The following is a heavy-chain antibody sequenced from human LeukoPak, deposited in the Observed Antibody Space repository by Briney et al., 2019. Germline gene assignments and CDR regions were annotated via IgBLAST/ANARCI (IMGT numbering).Heavy chain of an antibody. V-gene: IGHV4-59*12. CDR1: GGSISSYY. CDR3: ARDYKWLPSGWFDP. CDR2: IYYSGST. Sequence: PSETLSLTCTVSGGSISSYYWSWIRQPPGKGLEWIGYIYYSGSTNYNPSLKSRVTISVDTSKNQFSLKLSSVTAADTAVYYCARDYKWLPSGWFDPWGQGTLVTVSS. J-gene: IGHJ5*02. D-gene: IGHD6-19*01.